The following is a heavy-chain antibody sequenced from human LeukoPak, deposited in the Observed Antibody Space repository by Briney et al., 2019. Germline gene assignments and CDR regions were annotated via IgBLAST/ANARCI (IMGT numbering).Heavy chain of an antibody. J-gene: IGHJ5*02. D-gene: IGHD6-13*01. CDR2: THYSGST. CDR1: GGSISSYY. CDR3: ARDLAAAGTIDP. Sequence: NSSETLSLTCTVSGGSISSYYWGWLRQPPGKGLEYIGYTHYSGSTNYNPSLKSRVTISLDTSGNQFSLKLSSVTAADTAVYYCARDLAAAGTIDPWGQGTLVTVSS. V-gene: IGHV4-59*01.